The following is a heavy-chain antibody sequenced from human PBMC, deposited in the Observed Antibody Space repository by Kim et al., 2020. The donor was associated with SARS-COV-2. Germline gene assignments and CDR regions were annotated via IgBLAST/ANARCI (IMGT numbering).Heavy chain of an antibody. V-gene: IGHV1-8*01. Sequence: ASVKVSCKASGYTFTSYDINWVRQATGQGLEWMGWMNPNSGNTGYAQKFQGRVTMTRNTSISTAYMELSSLRSEDTAVYYCARGIWASVSYYYGMDVWGQGTTVTVSS. J-gene: IGHJ6*02. D-gene: IGHD3-16*01. CDR2: MNPNSGNT. CDR3: ARGIWASVSYYYGMDV. CDR1: GYTFTSYD.